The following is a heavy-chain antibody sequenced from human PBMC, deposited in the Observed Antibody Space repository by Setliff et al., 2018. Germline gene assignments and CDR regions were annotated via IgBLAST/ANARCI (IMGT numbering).Heavy chain of an antibody. CDR1: GGTFSSYA. CDR3: ARGHYHYHSVLYGGEFYYYYMDV. CDR2: IIPIFGTA. J-gene: IGHJ6*02. D-gene: IGHD3-10*01. Sequence: SVKVSCKASGGTFSSYAISWVRQAPGQGLEWMGGIIPIFGTANYAQKFQDRVTIAADESTSSAYMELSSLRSEDTAVYYCARGHYHYHSVLYGGEFYYYYMDVWGPGTTVTVSS. V-gene: IGHV1-69*13.